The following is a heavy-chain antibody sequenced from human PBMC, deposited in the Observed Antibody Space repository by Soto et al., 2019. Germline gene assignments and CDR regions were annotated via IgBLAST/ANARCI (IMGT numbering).Heavy chain of an antibody. CDR2: IIPIFGTA. Sequence: QVQLVQSGAEVKKPGSSVKVSCKASGGTFSSYAISWVRQAPGQGLEWMGGIIPIFGTANYAQKFQGRVTSTAEESPSTAYMELSSLRSEDTAVYYCASVIYYDSSGYGAHYYGMDVWGQGTTVTVSS. CDR3: ASVIYYDSSGYGAHYYGMDV. J-gene: IGHJ6*02. CDR1: GGTFSSYA. V-gene: IGHV1-69*01. D-gene: IGHD3-22*01.